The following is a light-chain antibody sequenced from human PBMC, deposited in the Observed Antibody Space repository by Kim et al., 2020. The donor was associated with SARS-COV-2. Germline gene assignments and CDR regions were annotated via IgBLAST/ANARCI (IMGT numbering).Light chain of an antibody. CDR2: DVS. CDR3: NSYTTSSTWV. V-gene: IGLV2-14*03. J-gene: IGLJ3*02. CDR1: NSNVGRYNY. Sequence: QSVLTQPASVSGSPGQSITISCTGTNSNVGRYNYVSWYQQHPGKAPKLIIYDVSKRPSGVSNRFSGSKSGNTASLTISGLQAEDEADYYCNSYTTSSTWVFGGGTKLTVL.